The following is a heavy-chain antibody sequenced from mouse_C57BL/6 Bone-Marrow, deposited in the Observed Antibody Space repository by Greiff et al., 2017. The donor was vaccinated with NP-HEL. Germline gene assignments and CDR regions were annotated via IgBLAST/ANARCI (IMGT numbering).Heavy chain of an antibody. CDR3: ARDHYGSSPWLAY. J-gene: IGHJ3*01. Sequence: EVKLMESGGGLVKPGGSLKLSCAASGFTFSSYAMSWVRQTPEKRLEWVATISDGGSYTYYPDNVKGRFTISRDNAKNNLYLQMSHLKSEDTAMYYCARDHYGSSPWLAYWGQGTLVTVSA. V-gene: IGHV5-4*01. CDR1: GFTFSSYA. D-gene: IGHD1-1*01. CDR2: ISDGGSYT.